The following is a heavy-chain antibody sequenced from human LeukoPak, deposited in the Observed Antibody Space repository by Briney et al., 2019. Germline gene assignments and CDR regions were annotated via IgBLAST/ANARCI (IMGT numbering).Heavy chain of an antibody. J-gene: IGHJ4*02. CDR3: ARGGYYNILTGFRSRILGFDY. CDR2: IRYDGRNI. V-gene: IGHV3-30*02. CDR1: GFTFSSYG. Sequence: GGSLRPSCAASGFTFSSYGMHWVRQAPDKGLEWVAFIRYDGRNICYADTVKGRFTISRDNSKNTLHLQMNSLRAEDTAVYYCARGGYYNILTGFRSRILGFDYWGQGTLVTVSS. D-gene: IGHD3-9*01.